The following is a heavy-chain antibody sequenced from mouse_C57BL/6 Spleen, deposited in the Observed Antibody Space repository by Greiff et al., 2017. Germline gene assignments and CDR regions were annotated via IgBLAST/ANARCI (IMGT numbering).Heavy chain of an antibody. CDR2: IDPSDSYT. CDR1: GYTFTSYW. D-gene: IGHD1-1*01. J-gene: IGHJ3*01. CDR3: ARCTTVVAPEFAY. V-gene: IGHV1-59*01. Sequence: QVQLQQPGAELVRPGTSVKLSCKASGYTFTSYWMHWVKQRPGQGLEWIGVIDPSDSYTNYNQKFKGKATLTVDTSSSTAYMQLSSLTSEDSAVXYCARCTTVVAPEFAYWGQGTLVTVSA.